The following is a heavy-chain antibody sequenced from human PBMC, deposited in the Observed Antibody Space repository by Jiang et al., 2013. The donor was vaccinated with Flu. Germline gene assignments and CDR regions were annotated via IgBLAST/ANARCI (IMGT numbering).Heavy chain of an antibody. CDR1: GYTCTTCD. Sequence: SGAEVKKPGASVKVSCKASGYTCTTCDINWVRQATGQGLEWMGWMNPNSGNTGYAQKFQGRVTMTRNTSISTAYMELSSLRSEDTAVYYCAVDTGMATFDYWGQGTLVTVSS. CDR2: MNPNSGNT. V-gene: IGHV1-8*01. CDR3: AVDTGMATFDY. D-gene: IGHD5-18*01. J-gene: IGHJ4*02.